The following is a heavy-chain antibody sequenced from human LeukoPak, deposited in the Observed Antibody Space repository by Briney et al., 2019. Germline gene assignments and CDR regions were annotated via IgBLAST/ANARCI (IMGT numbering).Heavy chain of an antibody. CDR3: ARCPPEVWFGELSHWFDP. V-gene: IGHV4-39*07. D-gene: IGHD3-10*01. J-gene: IGHJ5*02. CDR1: GGSISSSSYY. Sequence: SETLSLTCTVSGGSISSSSYYWGWIRQPPGTGLEWIGSIYYSGSTYYNPSLKSRVTISVDTSKNQFSLKLSSVTAADTAVYYCARCPPEVWFGELSHWFDPWGQGTLVTVSS. CDR2: IYYSGST.